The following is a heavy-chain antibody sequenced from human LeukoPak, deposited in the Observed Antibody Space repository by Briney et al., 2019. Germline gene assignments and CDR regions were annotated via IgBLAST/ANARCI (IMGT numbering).Heavy chain of an antibody. Sequence: GRSLRLSCAASGFTFSSYGMHWVRQAPGKGLEWVAVIWYDGSNKYYADSVKGRFTISRDNSKNTLYLQMNSLRAEDTAVYYCARGVQLWFYSFDYWGQGTLVTVSS. V-gene: IGHV3-33*01. CDR3: ARGVQLWFYSFDY. CDR2: IWYDGSNK. D-gene: IGHD5-18*01. CDR1: GFTFSSYG. J-gene: IGHJ4*02.